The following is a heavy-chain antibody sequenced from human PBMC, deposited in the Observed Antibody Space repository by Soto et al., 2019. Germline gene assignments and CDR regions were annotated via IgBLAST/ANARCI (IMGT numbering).Heavy chain of an antibody. CDR1: GFPFSSYV. V-gene: IGHV3-23*01. CDR3: AKDSNKYSSSLRGRYFDY. Sequence: EVQLLESGGGLVQRGGSLRLSCAASGFPFSSYVMSWVRQAPGKGLEWVSGITGGGSNTFYADSVKGRFTISRDNSKNTLFLQMNSLGAEDTAVYYCAKDSNKYSSSLRGRYFDYWGQGIGFTVSS. CDR2: ITGGGSNT. J-gene: IGHJ4*02. D-gene: IGHD4-4*01.